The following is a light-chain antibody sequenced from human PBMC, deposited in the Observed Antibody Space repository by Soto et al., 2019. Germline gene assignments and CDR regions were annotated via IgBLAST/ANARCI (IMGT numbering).Light chain of an antibody. Sequence: QPVLTQSHSASASLGASVKLTCTLSSGHSSYAIAWHQQQPEKGPRYLMKLNSDGSHSKGDGIPDRFSGSSSGAERYLTISSHQSEDEADYYCQTWGTGIWVFGGGTKLTVL. J-gene: IGLJ3*02. V-gene: IGLV4-69*01. CDR3: QTWGTGIWV. CDR1: SGHSSYA. CDR2: LNSDGSH.